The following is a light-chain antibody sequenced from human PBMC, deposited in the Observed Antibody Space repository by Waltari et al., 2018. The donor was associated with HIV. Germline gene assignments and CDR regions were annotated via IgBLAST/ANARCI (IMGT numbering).Light chain of an antibody. CDR2: GTS. CDR3: QQYSAYPLT. V-gene: IGKV1-16*02. Sequence: DVQMTQSPSSLSVSIGDRVIITCRASQDITGFLAWFQHRPGTAPKSLIYGTSTLQSGVPSSKFSGSGSGTEFILTITNLKPEDTGTYYCQQYSAYPLTFGGGTKVEI. CDR1: QDITGF. J-gene: IGKJ4*01.